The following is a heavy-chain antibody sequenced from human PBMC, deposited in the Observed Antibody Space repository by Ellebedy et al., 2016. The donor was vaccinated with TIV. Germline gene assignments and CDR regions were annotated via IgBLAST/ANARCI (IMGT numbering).Heavy chain of an antibody. Sequence: AASVKVSCKASGYSFPTFTIHWVRQAPGQRPEWMGWINPDNGDTKHSQKFQARVTITRDTFASTAYMELSSLRSEDTADYHCARARGGCSGDGCYSDFDFWGQGTLVTVSS. D-gene: IGHD2-15*01. CDR2: INPDNGDT. J-gene: IGHJ4*02. CDR1: GYSFPTFT. CDR3: ARARGGCSGDGCYSDFDF. V-gene: IGHV1-3*01.